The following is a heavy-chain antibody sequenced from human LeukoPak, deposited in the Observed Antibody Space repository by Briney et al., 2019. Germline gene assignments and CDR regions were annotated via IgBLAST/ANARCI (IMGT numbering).Heavy chain of an antibody. J-gene: IGHJ6*03. CDR1: GFTFEHFG. CDR2: INWNGVSI. V-gene: IGHV3-20*04. CDR3: ARTGLGHCSGTSCYSGYYYYYTDV. Sequence: PGGSLRLSCVASGFTFEHFGMSWVRQARGKGLEWVSGINWNGVSIGYADSVKGRFTISRDNAKNSLYLQMNSLRAEDTAFYYSARTGLGHCSGTSCYSGYYYYYTDVWGKGTTVTVS. D-gene: IGHD2-2*01.